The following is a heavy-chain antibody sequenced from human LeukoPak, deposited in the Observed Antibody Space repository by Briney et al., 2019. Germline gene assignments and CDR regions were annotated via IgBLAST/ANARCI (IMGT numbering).Heavy chain of an antibody. CDR3: ATGIQGVEPRSWYFDL. Sequence: ASVKVSCKVSGYTLTELSMHWVRQAPGKGLEWMGGFDPEDGETIHAQKFQGRVTMTEDTSTDTAYMELSSLRSEDTAVYYCATGIQGVEPRSWYFDLWGRGTLLTVSS. CDR2: FDPEDGET. V-gene: IGHV1-24*01. CDR1: GYTLTELS. J-gene: IGHJ2*01. D-gene: IGHD1-1*01.